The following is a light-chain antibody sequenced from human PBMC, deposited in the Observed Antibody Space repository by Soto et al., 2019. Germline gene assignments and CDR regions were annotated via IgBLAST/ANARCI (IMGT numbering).Light chain of an antibody. J-gene: IGKJ1*01. CDR2: GAS. CDR1: QRVRRN. CDR3: QQYNNWPPWT. Sequence: EIVMTQSPATLSVSPGQRASLSCRASQRVRRNLAWYQQKPGQAPRLLIYGASTRANGIPDRFSGSGSGTEFTLTISSLQSEDFAVYYCQQYNNWPPWTFGLGTKVEIK. V-gene: IGKV3-15*01.